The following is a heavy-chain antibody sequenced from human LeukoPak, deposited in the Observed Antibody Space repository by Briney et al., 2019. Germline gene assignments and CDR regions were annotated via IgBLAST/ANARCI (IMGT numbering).Heavy chain of an antibody. CDR1: GFSFSQYG. V-gene: IGHV3-30*03. Sequence: GGSLRLSCTVSGFSFSQYGIHWVRQAPGKGLEWVAVIAHDGSYVSMLDSVKGRFTISRDNSKNTLYLQMNSLRAEDTAVYYCARNLRDGPLYYYGMDVWGQGTTVTVSS. CDR3: ARNLRDGPLYYYGMDV. J-gene: IGHJ6*02. CDR2: IAHDGSYV. D-gene: IGHD5-24*01.